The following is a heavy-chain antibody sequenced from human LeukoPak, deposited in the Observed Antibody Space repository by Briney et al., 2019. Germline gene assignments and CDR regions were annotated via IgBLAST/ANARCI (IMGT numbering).Heavy chain of an antibody. CDR1: GGSISNSGYY. J-gene: IGHJ4*02. Sequence: SETLSLTCTVSGGSISNSGYYWGWIRQPPGKGLEWIGSIYYSGSTYYNPSLKSRVTISVDTSKNQFSLKLSSVTAADTAVYYCARHMYYYDSSGYFGSYYFDYWGQGTLVTVSS. CDR3: ARHMYYYDSSGYFGSYYFDY. D-gene: IGHD3-22*01. CDR2: IYYSGST. V-gene: IGHV4-39*01.